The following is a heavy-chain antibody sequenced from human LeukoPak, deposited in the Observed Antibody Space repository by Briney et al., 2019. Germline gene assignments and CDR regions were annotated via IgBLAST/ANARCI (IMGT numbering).Heavy chain of an antibody. CDR3: AKGRGAMVTTFDY. Sequence: GGSLRLSCAASGFTPSNYVMSWVRQAPGKGLEWVTVISVSGGSTYYADSVKGRFTISRDNSKNTLYLQMNSLRAEDTAIYYCAKGRGAMVTTFDYWGQGTLVTVSS. CDR1: GFTPSNYV. J-gene: IGHJ4*02. CDR2: ISVSGGST. V-gene: IGHV3-23*01. D-gene: IGHD4-17*01.